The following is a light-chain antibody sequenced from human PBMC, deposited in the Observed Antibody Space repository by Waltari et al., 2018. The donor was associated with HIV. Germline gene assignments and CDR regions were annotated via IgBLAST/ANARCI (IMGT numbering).Light chain of an antibody. CDR2: GAYGAF. Sequence: EIVLTQSPVTLSLSSGGRATLSCRASQSFDSDYLAWYQQKPCQSPRLLVYGAYGAFTTAPGIPDRFRGSGSGTDFSVAISGLQTEDSAMYYCQQYASSPSTFGGGTKVEIK. V-gene: IGKV3-20*01. J-gene: IGKJ4*01. CDR1: QSFDSDY. CDR3: QQYASSPST.